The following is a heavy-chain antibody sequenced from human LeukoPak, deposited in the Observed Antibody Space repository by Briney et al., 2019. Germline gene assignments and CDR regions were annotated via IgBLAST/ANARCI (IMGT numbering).Heavy chain of an antibody. V-gene: IGHV4-4*07. J-gene: IGHJ4*02. CDR3: ARGPNYGDYLPFDY. CDR1: GGSISSYY. D-gene: IGHD4-17*01. CDR2: IYTSGST. Sequence: SSETLSLTCTVYGGSISSYYWSWIRQPAGKGLEWIGRIYTSGSTNYNPSLKSRVTMSVDTSKNQFSLKLSSVTAADTAVYYCARGPNYGDYLPFDYWGQGTLVTVSS.